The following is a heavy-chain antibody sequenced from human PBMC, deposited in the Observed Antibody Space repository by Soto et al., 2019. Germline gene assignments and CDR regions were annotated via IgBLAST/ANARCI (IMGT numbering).Heavy chain of an antibody. Sequence: GGSLRLSCAASGFTFSSYWMSWVRQAPGKGLEWVANIKQDGSEKYYVDSVKGRFTISRDNAKNSLYLQMNSLRAEDTAVYYCARGLGNGNRVMAAAAVLGAFDICGQGAMVTVSS. CDR2: IKQDGSEK. V-gene: IGHV3-7*01. CDR3: ARGLGNGNRVMAAAAVLGAFDI. CDR1: GFTFSSYW. J-gene: IGHJ3*02. D-gene: IGHD6-13*01.